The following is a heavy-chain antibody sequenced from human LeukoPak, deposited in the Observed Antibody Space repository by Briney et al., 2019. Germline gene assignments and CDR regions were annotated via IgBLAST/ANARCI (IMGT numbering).Heavy chain of an antibody. D-gene: IGHD3-10*01. CDR3: AREPLSDYYGSGSYYY. CDR1: GGSFSGYY. V-gene: IGHV4-34*01. CDR2: INHSGST. J-gene: IGHJ4*02. Sequence: PLETLSLTCAVYGGSFSGYYWSWIRQPPGKGLEWIGEINHSGSTNYNPSLKSRVTISVDTSKNQFSLKLSTVTAADTAVYYCAREPLSDYYGSGSYYYWGQGTLVTVSS.